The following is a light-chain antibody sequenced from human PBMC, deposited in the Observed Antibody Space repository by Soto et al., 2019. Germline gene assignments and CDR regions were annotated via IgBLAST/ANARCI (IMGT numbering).Light chain of an antibody. CDR3: QQYESYSAT. J-gene: IGKJ1*01. CDR1: QSVSGW. Sequence: DIQMTQSPSALSASVGDTVTITCRASQSVSGWLAWYQQKAGKAPKLLIYDVSALKRGVPPGFSGSGSGTEFTLTISGLHPDDFATYYCQQYESYSATFGPGTRVDLK. CDR2: DVS. V-gene: IGKV1-5*01.